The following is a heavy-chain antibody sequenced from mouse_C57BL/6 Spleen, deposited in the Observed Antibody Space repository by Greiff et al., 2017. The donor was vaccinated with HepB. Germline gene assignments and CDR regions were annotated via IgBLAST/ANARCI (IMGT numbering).Heavy chain of an antibody. CDR2: IDPSDSYT. CDR3: ARKTGRGDYFDY. V-gene: IGHV1-59*01. Sequence: VKLQQPGAELVRPGTSVKLSCKASGYTFTSYWMHWVKQRPGQGLEWIGVIDPSDSYTNYNQKFKGKATLTVDTSSSTAYMQLSSLTSEDSAVYYCARKTGRGDYFDYWGQGTTLTVSS. D-gene: IGHD4-1*01. CDR1: GYTFTSYW. J-gene: IGHJ2*01.